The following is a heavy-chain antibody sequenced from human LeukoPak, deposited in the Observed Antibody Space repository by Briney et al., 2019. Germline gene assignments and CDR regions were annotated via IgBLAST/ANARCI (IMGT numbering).Heavy chain of an antibody. CDR3: SMVITPPYYFDY. Sequence: SETLSLTCTVSGHSISTGYYWGWIRPPPGKGLQWIGNIYQTGSTYYNPSLKSRVTISLDTSKNQFSLKLNSVTAANTAIYYCSMVITPPYYFDYWGQGALVTVSS. D-gene: IGHD3-22*01. CDR2: IYQTGST. CDR1: GHSISTGYY. J-gene: IGHJ4*02. V-gene: IGHV4-38-2*02.